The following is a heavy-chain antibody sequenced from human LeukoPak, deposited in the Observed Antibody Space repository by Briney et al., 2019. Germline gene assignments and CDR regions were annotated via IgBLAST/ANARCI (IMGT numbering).Heavy chain of an antibody. CDR2: ISYDGYNK. Sequence: GRSLRLSCAASGFTFSSYGMHWVRQAPGKGLEWVALISYDGYNKYYADSVKGRFTISRDNSKNTVYLQMNSLRADDTAIFYCAKAGSSGSFDSWGQGTHVTVSS. CDR1: GFTFSSYG. D-gene: IGHD6-19*01. J-gene: IGHJ4*02. CDR3: AKAGSSGSFDS. V-gene: IGHV3-30*18.